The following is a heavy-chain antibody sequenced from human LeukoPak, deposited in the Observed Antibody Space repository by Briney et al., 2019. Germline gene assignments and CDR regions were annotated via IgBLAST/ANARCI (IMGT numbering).Heavy chain of an antibody. CDR2: ISRSGSAV. J-gene: IGHJ3*02. Sequence: GGSLRLSCTASGFIFSDYYMIWICQAPGKGLEWVSYISRSGSAVYHADSVKGRFTISTDNARNSLFLQMHSLRAEDTAVYYCASSLSVDAFDIWGQGTLVTVSS. D-gene: IGHD2/OR15-2a*01. CDR3: ASSLSVDAFDI. V-gene: IGHV3-11*04. CDR1: GFIFSDYY.